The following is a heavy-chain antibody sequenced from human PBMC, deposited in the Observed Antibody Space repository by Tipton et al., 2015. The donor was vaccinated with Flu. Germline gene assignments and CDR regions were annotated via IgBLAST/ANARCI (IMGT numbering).Heavy chain of an antibody. Sequence: TLSLTCTVSGGSISSYYWSWLRQPPGKGLEWIGYIYYSGSTNYNPPLKSRVTISVDTSKNQFSLQLNSVTAAETAVYYCASATTVTTSGMDVWGQGTTVTVSS. D-gene: IGHD4-11*01. CDR3: ASATTVTTSGMDV. CDR1: GGSISSYY. V-gene: IGHV4-59*07. J-gene: IGHJ6*02. CDR2: IYYSGST.